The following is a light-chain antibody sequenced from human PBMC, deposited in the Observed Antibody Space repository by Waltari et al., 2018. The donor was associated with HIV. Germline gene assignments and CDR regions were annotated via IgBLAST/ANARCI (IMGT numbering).Light chain of an antibody. Sequence: QSALAQPASVSGSLGQSISLSCVERAGALASYNYVSWFQHRPSPAPTLVSFDASGRNSRNPSRFSGSKSGNTAPHSISVSQADDEADYYCRAYLSSGTLVFGGGTKVTVL. V-gene: IGLV2-14*01. CDR1: AGALASYNY. CDR2: DAS. J-gene: IGLJ2*01. CDR3: RAYLSSGTLV.